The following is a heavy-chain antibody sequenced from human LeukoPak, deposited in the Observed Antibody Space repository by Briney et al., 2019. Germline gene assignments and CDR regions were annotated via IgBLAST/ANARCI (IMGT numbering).Heavy chain of an antibody. V-gene: IGHV4-39*07. D-gene: IGHD1-26*01. CDR1: GGSISSISYY. J-gene: IGHJ5*02. CDR3: ARGGNYWPQWWFDP. CDR2: IYYSGST. Sequence: SETLSLTCTVSGGSISSISYYWGWIRQPPGKGLEWIGSIYYSGSTYDNPSLKSRVTMSLDASKNQFSLELNSVTPADTAVYYCARGGNYWPQWWFDPWGRGTLVSVSS.